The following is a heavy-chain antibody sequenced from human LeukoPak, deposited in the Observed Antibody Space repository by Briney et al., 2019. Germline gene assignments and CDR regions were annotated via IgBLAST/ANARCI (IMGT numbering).Heavy chain of an antibody. CDR2: IYYSGST. D-gene: IGHD2-8*02. V-gene: IGHV4-59*01. Sequence: SETLSLTCTVSGGSISSYYWSWIRQPPGKGLEWIGYIYYSGSTNYNPSLKSRVTISVDTSKNQFSLKLSSVTAADTAVYYCARVRELVGYYFDYWGQGTLVTVSS. CDR3: ARVRELVGYYFDY. J-gene: IGHJ4*02. CDR1: GGSISSYY.